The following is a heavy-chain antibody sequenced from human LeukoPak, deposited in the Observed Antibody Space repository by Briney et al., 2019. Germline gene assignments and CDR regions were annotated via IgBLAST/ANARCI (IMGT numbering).Heavy chain of an antibody. Sequence: GGSLRLSCAASGFTVSSKYMSWVRQAPGKGLEWVSVIYSGGGSTFYADSVKGSFTFSRDNSKNTLFLQMNSLRAEDTAVYYCATDEGDSGGLDYWGQGTLVTVSS. J-gene: IGHJ4*02. CDR1: GFTVSSKY. V-gene: IGHV3-66*01. D-gene: IGHD2-21*02. CDR2: IYSGGGST. CDR3: ATDEGDSGGLDY.